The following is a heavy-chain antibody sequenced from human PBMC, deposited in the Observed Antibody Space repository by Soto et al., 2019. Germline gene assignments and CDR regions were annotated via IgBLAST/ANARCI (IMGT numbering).Heavy chain of an antibody. J-gene: IGHJ4*02. CDR2: IRQDGSEK. D-gene: IGHD2-2*01. CDR3: ARGSFHLGYCSSTSCYGFDY. V-gene: IGHV3-7*01. Sequence: GGSLRLSCAASGFTFNTYWMSWVRQAPGKGLERVANIRQDGSEKYYVDSVKGRFTISRDNAKNPLFLHMYGLRAEDTAVYYCARGSFHLGYCSSTSCYGFDYWGQGILVTVSS. CDR1: GFTFNTYW.